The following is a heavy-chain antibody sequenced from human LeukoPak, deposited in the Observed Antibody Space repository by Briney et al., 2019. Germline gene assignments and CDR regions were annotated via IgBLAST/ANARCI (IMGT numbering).Heavy chain of an antibody. CDR3: AGIPVFGVVLHQEPV. CDR2: FIPILDTA. J-gene: IGHJ6*03. CDR1: GVTFSDYA. V-gene: IGHV1-69*10. D-gene: IGHD3-3*01. Sequence: GASVKVSCKVSGVTFSDYALNWVRQAPGQGLEWMGVFIPILDTANSTQKFQGRLTITADISTNTVYMELSSLRFDDTAVYFCAGIPVFGVVLHQEPVWGKGTTVIVSS.